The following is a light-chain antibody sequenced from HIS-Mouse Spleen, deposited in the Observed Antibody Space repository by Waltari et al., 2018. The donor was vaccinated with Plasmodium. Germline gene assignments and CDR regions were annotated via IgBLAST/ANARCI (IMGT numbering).Light chain of an antibody. J-gene: IGLJ2*01. CDR3: QVWDSSTVV. Sequence: SYELTQPLSVSVALGPTARITCGGNNIGSNNVHWYQQKPGQAPVLVIYRDSNRPSGIPERFSGSNSGNTATLTISRAQAGDEADYYCQVWDSSTVVFGGGTKLTVL. CDR1: NIGSNN. V-gene: IGLV3-9*01. CDR2: RDS.